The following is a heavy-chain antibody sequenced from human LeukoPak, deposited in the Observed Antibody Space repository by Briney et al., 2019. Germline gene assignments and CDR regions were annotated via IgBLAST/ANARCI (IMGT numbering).Heavy chain of an antibody. CDR3: AREEHPRPTNWFRRKEDAFDI. CDR2: INASSGAT. V-gene: IGHV1-2*02. Sequence: ASVKVSCKASGYSITDYYVHWVRQAPGQGLEWMGWINASSGATNYAQKFQGRVTMTRDTSISTAYVEVKRLRHDDTALFYCAREEHPRPTNWFRRKEDAFDIWGQGTMVTVSS. J-gene: IGHJ3*02. D-gene: IGHD1-1*01. CDR1: GYSITDYY.